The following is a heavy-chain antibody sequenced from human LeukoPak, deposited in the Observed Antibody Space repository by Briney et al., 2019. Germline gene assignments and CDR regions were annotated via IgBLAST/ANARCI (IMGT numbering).Heavy chain of an antibody. V-gene: IGHV4-59*01. CDR1: GDSLSGCY. CDR3: ARGVYGAYFDF. Sequence: PSETLSLTCDFSGDSLSGCYWSWLRQPPGEGLEWIAYRQSNGYTEYYPSLMSRVTISLDTSKRQLSLKLTSVTAADTAVYYCARGVYGAYFDFWGQGTLVTVSS. D-gene: IGHD4-17*01. J-gene: IGHJ4*02. CDR2: RQSNGYT.